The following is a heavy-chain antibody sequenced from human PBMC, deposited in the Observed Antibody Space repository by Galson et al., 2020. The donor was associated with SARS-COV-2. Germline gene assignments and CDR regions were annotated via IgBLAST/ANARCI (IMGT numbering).Heavy chain of an antibody. J-gene: IGHJ4*02. CDR2: IWYDGSNK. D-gene: IGHD1-26*01. CDR1: GFTFSSYG. Sequence: TGGSLRLSCAASGFTFSSYGMHWVRQAPGKGLEWVAVIWYDGSNKYYADSVKGRFTISRDNSKNTLYLQMNSLRAEDTAVYYCARVFPYSGSYKSQSLGYWGQGTLVTVSS. V-gene: IGHV3-33*01. CDR3: ARVFPYSGSYKSQSLGY.